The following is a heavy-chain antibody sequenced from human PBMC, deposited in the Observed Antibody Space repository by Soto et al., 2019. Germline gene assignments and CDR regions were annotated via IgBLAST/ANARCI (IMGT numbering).Heavy chain of an antibody. J-gene: IGHJ4*02. Sequence: QVQLQQWGAGLLKPSETLSLTCAVYGGSFSGYYWSWIRQPPGKGLEWIGEINHSGSTNYNPSLKSRVTISVDTSKNQFSLKLSSVTAADTAVYYCARGRYYYYDSSGYLYWGQGTLVTASS. CDR1: GGSFSGYY. V-gene: IGHV4-34*01. CDR2: INHSGST. D-gene: IGHD3-22*01. CDR3: ARGRYYYYDSSGYLY.